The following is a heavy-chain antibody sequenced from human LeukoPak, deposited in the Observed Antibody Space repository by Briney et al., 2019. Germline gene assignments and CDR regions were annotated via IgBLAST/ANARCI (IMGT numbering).Heavy chain of an antibody. Sequence: PGGSLRLSCSASGFTFSSYAMSWVRQAPGKGLEWVSGFSGSGGTTYHADSVEGRFTISRDNSKNTLYLQMNSLRAEDTAVYYCAKTGGAYYGGVDSWGQGTLVTVSS. J-gene: IGHJ4*02. V-gene: IGHV3-23*01. D-gene: IGHD2-8*02. CDR2: FSGSGGTT. CDR3: AKTGGAYYGGVDS. CDR1: GFTFSSYA.